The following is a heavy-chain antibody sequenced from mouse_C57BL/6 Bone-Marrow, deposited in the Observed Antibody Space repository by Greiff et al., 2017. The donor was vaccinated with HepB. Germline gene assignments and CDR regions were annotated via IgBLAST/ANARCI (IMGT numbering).Heavy chain of an antibody. D-gene: IGHD1-1*01. CDR2: IDPSDSYT. V-gene: IGHV1-59*01. CDR1: GYTFTSYW. CDR3: ARPAFITTVDWYFDV. Sequence: VQLQQPGAELVRPGTSVKLSCKASGYTFTSYWMHWVNQRPGQGLEWTGVIDPSDSYTNYNQKFKGKATLTVDTSSSTAYMQLSSLTSEDSAVYYCARPAFITTVDWYFDVWGTGTTISVSS. J-gene: IGHJ1*03.